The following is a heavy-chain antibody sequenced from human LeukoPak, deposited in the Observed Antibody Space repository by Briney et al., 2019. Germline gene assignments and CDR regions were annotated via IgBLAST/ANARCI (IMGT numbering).Heavy chain of an antibody. CDR3: ARDGGGVSYYGMDV. CDR1: GFTVSSNY. CDR2: IYSGGST. V-gene: IGHV3-53*01. Sequence: PGGSLRLSCAASGFTVSSNYMSWVRQAPGKGLEWVSVIYSGGSTYYADSVKGRFTISRDNSKNTLYLQMNSLRAEDTAVYYCARDGGGVSYYGMDVWGQGTTVTASS. J-gene: IGHJ6*02. D-gene: IGHD2-8*02.